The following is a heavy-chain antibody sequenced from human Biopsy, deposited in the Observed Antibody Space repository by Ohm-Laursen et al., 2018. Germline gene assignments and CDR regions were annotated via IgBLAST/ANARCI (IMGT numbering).Heavy chain of an antibody. J-gene: IGHJ4*02. CDR2: IRGSGTTI. CDR3: ARDGAGSYHDY. V-gene: IGHV3-11*01. Sequence: GSLRLSCTASGFTFSDYYMSWIRQAPGKGLEWLSYIRGSGTTIFYADSAKGRFTVSRDNAKNSLYLQMNSLTVEDTAVYYCARDGAGSYHDYWGQGTLVTVSS. CDR1: GFTFSDYY. D-gene: IGHD3-10*01.